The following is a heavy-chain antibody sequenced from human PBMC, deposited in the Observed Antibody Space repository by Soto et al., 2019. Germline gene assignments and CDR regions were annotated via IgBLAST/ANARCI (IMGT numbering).Heavy chain of an antibody. CDR3: AVCPRWSYALSQLVITSVGFC. V-gene: IGHV1-69*01. J-gene: IGHJ4*02. Sequence: QVQLVQSGAEVKKPGSSVKVSCKASGGTFSSYAFSWVRQAPGQGLEWMGGIIPVFGATNFAQRFRGRVTITAAAATITAYMELSSLRSEDTAVYYCAVCPRWSYALSQLVITSVGFCWGQGTLVTVS. CDR1: GGTFSSYA. CDR2: IIPVFGAT. D-gene: IGHD3-9*01.